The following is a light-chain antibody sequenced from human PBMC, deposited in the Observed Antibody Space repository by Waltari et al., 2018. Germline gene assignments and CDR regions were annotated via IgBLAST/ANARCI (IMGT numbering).Light chain of an antibody. Sequence: IVMTQSPDSLAVSLGERATIHCTPSQSVLYSSSNKNYLSWYQQKPGQPPKLLIYWASTRESGVPDRFTGGGSGTDFTLTISSLQAEDVAVYYCDQHFITPFTFGPGTRVDIK. CDR2: WAS. CDR3: DQHFITPFT. V-gene: IGKV4-1*01. J-gene: IGKJ3*01. CDR1: QSVLYSSSNKNY.